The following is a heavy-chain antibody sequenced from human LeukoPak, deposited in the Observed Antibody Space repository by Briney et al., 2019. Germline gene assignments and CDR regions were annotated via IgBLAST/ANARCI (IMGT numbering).Heavy chain of an antibody. D-gene: IGHD3-3*01. CDR3: ARSPRYDPVGFDL. V-gene: IGHV4-61*01. CDR1: GGSISSGSYY. J-gene: IGHJ2*01. CDR2: IYYSGST. Sequence: SQTLSLTCTVSGGSISSGSYYWSWIRQPPGKGLEWIGYIYYSGSTNYNPSLKSRVTISVDTSKNQFSLKLSSVTAADTAVYYCARSPRYDPVGFDLWGRGTLVTVSS.